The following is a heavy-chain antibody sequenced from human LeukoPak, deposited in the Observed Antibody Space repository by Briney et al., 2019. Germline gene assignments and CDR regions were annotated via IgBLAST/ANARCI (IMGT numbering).Heavy chain of an antibody. CDR1: GFTFSSYS. CDR2: ISSSSSYI. CDR3: ARDACGGDCR. Sequence: GGSLRLSCAASGFTFSSYSMNWVRQAPGKGLEWVSSISSSSSYIYYADSVKGRFTISRDNAKNSLYLQMNSLRAEGTAVYYCARDACGGDCRWGQGTLVTVSS. J-gene: IGHJ4*02. D-gene: IGHD2-21*02. V-gene: IGHV3-21*01.